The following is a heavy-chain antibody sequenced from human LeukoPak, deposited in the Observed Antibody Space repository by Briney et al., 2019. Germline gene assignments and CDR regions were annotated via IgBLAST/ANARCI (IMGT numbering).Heavy chain of an antibody. CDR3: AKVIHRVPLQAFDY. D-gene: IGHD1-1*01. V-gene: IGHV3-23*01. CDR1: GFTFSSYA. J-gene: IGHJ4*02. CDR2: ISGSGGST. Sequence: PGGSLRLSCAASGFTFSSYAMSWVRQAPGKGVEWVSAISGSGGSTYYADSVKGRFTISRDNSKNTLYLQMNSMRAEATAVYYCAKVIHRVPLQAFDYWGQGTLVTVYS.